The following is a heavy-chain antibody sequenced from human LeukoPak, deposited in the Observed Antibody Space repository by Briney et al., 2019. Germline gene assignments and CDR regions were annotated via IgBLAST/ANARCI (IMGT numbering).Heavy chain of an antibody. CDR1: GFTFSSYG. CDR2: IWYDGSNK. V-gene: IGHV3-33*01. D-gene: IGHD5-12*01. CDR3: ARDSLRWEVVATAGPLDY. J-gene: IGHJ4*02. Sequence: GGSLRLSCAASGFTFSSYGMHWVRQAPGKGLEWVAVIWYDGSNKYYADSVKGRFTISRDNSKNTLYLQMNSLRAEDTAVYYCARDSLRWEVVATAGPLDYWGQGTLVTVSS.